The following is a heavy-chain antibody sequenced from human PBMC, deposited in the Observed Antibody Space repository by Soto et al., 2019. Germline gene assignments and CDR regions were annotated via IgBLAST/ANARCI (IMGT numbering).Heavy chain of an antibody. CDR3: ARGYCSSTSCYIWDNWFDP. CDR1: GGSISSYY. J-gene: IGHJ5*02. CDR2: IYYSGRT. D-gene: IGHD2-2*02. V-gene: IGHV4-59*01. Sequence: PETLSPTCTVSGGSISSYYWSWIRQPPGKEREWIGYIYYSGRTNYNPSLKSRVTISVDTSKNQFSLKLSSVTAADTAVYYCARGYCSSTSCYIWDNWFDPWGQGTLVTVSS.